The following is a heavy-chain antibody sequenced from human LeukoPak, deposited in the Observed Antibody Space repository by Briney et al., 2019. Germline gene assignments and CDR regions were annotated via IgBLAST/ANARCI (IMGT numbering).Heavy chain of an antibody. Sequence: PSQTLSLTCTVSGGSISSGDYYWSWIRQPPGKGLEWIAYIYHSGSAYYNPSLKSRVTISVDTSKNQFSLKLSSVTAADTAVYYCARDALTCSSTSCYKSNWFDPWGQGTLVTVSS. J-gene: IGHJ5*02. CDR2: IYHSGSA. CDR1: GGSISSGDYY. V-gene: IGHV4-30-2*01. CDR3: ARDALTCSSTSCYKSNWFDP. D-gene: IGHD2-2*02.